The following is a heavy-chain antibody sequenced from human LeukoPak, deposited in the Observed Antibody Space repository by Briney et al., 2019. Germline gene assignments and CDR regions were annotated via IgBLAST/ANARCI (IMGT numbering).Heavy chain of an antibody. CDR3: ARVLGSGYYYYFDY. J-gene: IGHJ4*02. D-gene: IGHD3-22*01. CDR2: IYYSGST. V-gene: IGHV4-59*01. Sequence: SETLSLTCTVSGGSISTYYWSWIRQPPGKGLEWIGYIYYSGSTNYNPSLKSRVTISVDTSKNQFSLKLSSVTAADTAVYYCARVLGSGYYYYFDYWGQGTLVTVSS. CDR1: GGSISTYY.